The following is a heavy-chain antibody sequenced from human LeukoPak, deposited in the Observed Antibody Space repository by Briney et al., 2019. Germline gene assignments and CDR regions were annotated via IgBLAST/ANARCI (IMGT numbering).Heavy chain of an antibody. CDR1: GFTFSSYA. CDR3: AKVWWLSGAFDI. Sequence: GGSLRLSCAASGFTFSSYAMSWVRQAPGKGLEWVSAISGSGGSTYYADSVKGRFTISRDNSKNTLYLQMNSLRAEDTAVYHCAKVWWLSGAFDIWGQGTMVTVSS. D-gene: IGHD2-8*02. V-gene: IGHV3-23*01. CDR2: ISGSGGST. J-gene: IGHJ3*02.